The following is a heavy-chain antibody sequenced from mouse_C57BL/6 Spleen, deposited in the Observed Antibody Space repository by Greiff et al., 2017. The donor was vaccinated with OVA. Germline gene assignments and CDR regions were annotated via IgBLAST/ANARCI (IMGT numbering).Heavy chain of an antibody. CDR2: IDPEDGDT. J-gene: IGHJ2*01. D-gene: IGHD2-4*01. CDR3: TTEDYDRYYFDY. CDR1: GFNIKDYY. V-gene: IGHV14-1*01. Sequence: VQLQQSGAELVRPGASVKLSCTASGFNIKDYYMHWVKQRPEQGLEWIGRIDPEDGDTEYAPKFQGKATMTADTSSNTAYLQLSSLTSEDTAVYYCTTEDYDRYYFDYWGQGTTLTVSS.